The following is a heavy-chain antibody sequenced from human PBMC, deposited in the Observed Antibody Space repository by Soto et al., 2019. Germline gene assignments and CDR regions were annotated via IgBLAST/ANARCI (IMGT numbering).Heavy chain of an antibody. J-gene: IGHJ6*02. V-gene: IGHV1-69*01. CDR1: WGIFSNYA. Sequence: QVQLVQSGAELKKPGSSVNISCKASWGIFSNYAINWVRQAPGQGLEWMGGAIPILGIATYAQKLKGRVTVTAGESTRTAYMELSGLTSGDTAVYCCAKGHVGMEVIYYSGFDVWGQGTTVTVSS. D-gene: IGHD2-8*01. CDR3: AKGHVGMEVIYYSGFDV. CDR2: AIPILGIA.